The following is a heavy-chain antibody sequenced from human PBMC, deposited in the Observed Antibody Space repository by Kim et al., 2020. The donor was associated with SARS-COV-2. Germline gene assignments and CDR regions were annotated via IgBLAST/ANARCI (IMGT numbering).Heavy chain of an antibody. CDR3: ARDRGGYSYGYSYYYYGMDV. Sequence: SETLSLTCTVSGGSISSGGYYWSWIRQHPGKGLEWIGYIYYSGSTYYNPSLKSRVTISVDTSKNQFSLKLSSVTAADTAVYYCARDRGGYSYGYSYYYYGMDVWGQGTTVTVSS. CDR2: IYYSGST. D-gene: IGHD5-18*01. V-gene: IGHV4-31*03. CDR1: GGSISSGGYY. J-gene: IGHJ6*02.